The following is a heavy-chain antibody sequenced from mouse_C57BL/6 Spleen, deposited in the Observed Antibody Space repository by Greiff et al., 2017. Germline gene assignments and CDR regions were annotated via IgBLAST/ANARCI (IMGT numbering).Heavy chain of an antibody. CDR2: LHPSDSDT. CDR3: AIGTVVATGFDY. J-gene: IGHJ2*01. Sequence: QVQLQQPGAELVKPGASVKVSCKASGYTFTSYWMHWVKQRPGQGLEWIGRLHPSDSDTNYNQKFKGKATLTVDKSSSTAYMQLSSLTSEDSAVYYCAIGTVVATGFDYWGQGTTLTVSS. V-gene: IGHV1-74*01. CDR1: GYTFTSYW. D-gene: IGHD1-1*01.